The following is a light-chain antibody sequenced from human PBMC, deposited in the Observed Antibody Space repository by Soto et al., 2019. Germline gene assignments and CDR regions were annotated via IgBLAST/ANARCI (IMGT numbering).Light chain of an antibody. CDR1: SSNIGSNT. Sequence: QSALTQPPSASRTPGQRVTISCSGSSSNIGSNTVNWYQQLPGTAPKPLISSNNQRPSGVPDRFSGSKSGTSASLAISGLQSEDEADYYCAAWDDSLNAFYVFGTGTKGTVL. CDR2: SNN. J-gene: IGLJ1*01. V-gene: IGLV1-44*01. CDR3: AAWDDSLNAFYV.